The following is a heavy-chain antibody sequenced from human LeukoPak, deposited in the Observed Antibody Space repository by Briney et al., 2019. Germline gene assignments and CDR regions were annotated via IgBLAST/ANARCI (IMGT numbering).Heavy chain of an antibody. CDR1: GFTFSSYA. D-gene: IGHD6-6*01. CDR2: ISGSGGST. CDR3: AKDQDSSSSGLSLH. V-gene: IGHV3-23*01. J-gene: IGHJ4*02. Sequence: GGSLRLSCAASGFTFSSYAMSWVRQAPGKGLEWVSAISGSGGSTYYADSVKGRFTISRDNSKNTLYLQMNSLRAEDTAVYYCAKDQDSSSSGLSLHWGQRTLVTVSS.